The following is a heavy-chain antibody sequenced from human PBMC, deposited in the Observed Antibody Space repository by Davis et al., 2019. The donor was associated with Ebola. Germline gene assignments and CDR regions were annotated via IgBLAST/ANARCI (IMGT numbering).Heavy chain of an antibody. J-gene: IGHJ4*02. CDR1: GFTFSSYA. CDR3: ATSYFTVTTLY. V-gene: IGHV3-30*04. D-gene: IGHD4-17*01. Sequence: GESLKISCAASGFTFSSYAMHWVRQAPGKGLEWVAVISYDGSNKYYADSVKGRFTISRDNAKNSLYLHINSLSAEDTAVYYCATSYFTVTTLYWGQGTLVTVSS. CDR2: ISYDGSNK.